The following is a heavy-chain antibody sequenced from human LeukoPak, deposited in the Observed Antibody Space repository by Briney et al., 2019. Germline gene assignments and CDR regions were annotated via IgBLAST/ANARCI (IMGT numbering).Heavy chain of an antibody. V-gene: IGHV4-61*02. J-gene: IGHJ6*03. CDR2: IYTSGST. Sequence: PSETLSLTCTVSGGSIGSGSYYWSWIRQPAGKGLEWIGRIYTSGSTNYNPSLKSRVTISVDTSKNQFSLKLASVTAADTAVYYCARISIAAAGTIGYYYYYMDVWGKGTTVTVSS. D-gene: IGHD6-13*01. CDR1: GGSIGSGSYY. CDR3: ARISIAAAGTIGYYYYYMDV.